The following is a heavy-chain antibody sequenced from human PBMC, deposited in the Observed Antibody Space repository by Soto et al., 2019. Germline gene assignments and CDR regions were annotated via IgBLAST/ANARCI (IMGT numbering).Heavy chain of an antibody. J-gene: IGHJ4*02. CDR1: GYTFTSYY. Sequence: ASVKVSCKASGYTFTSYYMHWVRQAPGQGLEWMGIINPSGGSPSYAQKFQGRVTMTRDTSTSTVYMELSSLRSEDTAVYYCARVYCSGGSCYSIDYWGQGTLVTVSS. D-gene: IGHD2-15*01. V-gene: IGHV1-46*03. CDR2: INPSGGSP. CDR3: ARVYCSGGSCYSIDY.